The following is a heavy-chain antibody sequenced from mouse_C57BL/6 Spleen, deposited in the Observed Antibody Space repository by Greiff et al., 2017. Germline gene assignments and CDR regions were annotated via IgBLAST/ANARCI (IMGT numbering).Heavy chain of an antibody. CDR3: ARPRTGGYYFDY. Sequence: EVQRVESGGGLVKPGGSLKLSCAASGFTFSDYGMHWVRQAPEKGLEWVAYISSGSSTIDYADTVKGRFTISRDNAKNTLFLQMTSLRSEDTAMYYCARPRTGGYYFDYWGQGTTLTVSS. V-gene: IGHV5-17*01. J-gene: IGHJ2*01. D-gene: IGHD4-1*01. CDR2: ISSGSSTI. CDR1: GFTFSDYG.